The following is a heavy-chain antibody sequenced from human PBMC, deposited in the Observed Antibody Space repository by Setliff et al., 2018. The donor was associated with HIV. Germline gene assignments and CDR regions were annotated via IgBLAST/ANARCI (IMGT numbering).Heavy chain of an antibody. V-gene: IGHV1-69*05. CDR1: GGTFSSYV. D-gene: IGHD2-15*01. Sequence: RASVKVSCKASGGTFSSYVISWVRQAPGQGPEWMGGIIPMYGVTNYAQKFQGRVTITTDESTSTAYMELSSLRSEDTAVYYCALPYCSGGNCWSSASLPPAGWFDPWGQGTLVTVSS. CDR2: IIPMYGVT. CDR3: ALPYCSGGNCWSSASLPPAGWFDP. J-gene: IGHJ5*02.